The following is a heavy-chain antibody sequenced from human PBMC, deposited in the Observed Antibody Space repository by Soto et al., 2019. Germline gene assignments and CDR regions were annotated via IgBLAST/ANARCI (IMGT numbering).Heavy chain of an antibody. CDR3: ARVTYYYGSGSYLGWFDP. Sequence: ASVKVSCKASGYTFTSYGISWVRQAPGQGLEWMGWISAYNGNTNYAQKLQGRVTMTTDTSTSTAYMELRSLRSDDTAVYYCARVTYYYGSGSYLGWFDPWGQGTLVTVSS. CDR2: ISAYNGNT. J-gene: IGHJ5*02. D-gene: IGHD3-10*01. V-gene: IGHV1-18*01. CDR1: GYTFTSYG.